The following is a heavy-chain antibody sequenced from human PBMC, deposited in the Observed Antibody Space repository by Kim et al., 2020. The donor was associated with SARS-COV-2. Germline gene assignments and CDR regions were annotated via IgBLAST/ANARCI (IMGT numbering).Heavy chain of an antibody. V-gene: IGHV3-11*06. Sequence: VKGRFTISRDNAKNSLYLQMNSLRAEDTAVYYCASGSDYVWGSYERYFDLWGRGTLVTVSS. J-gene: IGHJ2*01. D-gene: IGHD3-16*01. CDR3: ASGSDYVWGSYERYFDL.